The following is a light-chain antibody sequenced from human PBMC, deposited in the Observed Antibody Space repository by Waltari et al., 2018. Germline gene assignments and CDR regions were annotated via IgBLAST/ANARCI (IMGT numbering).Light chain of an antibody. CDR3: QQYGSSVMYT. V-gene: IGKV3-20*01. CDR2: GAS. J-gene: IGKJ2*01. CDR1: QSLTKRY. Sequence: VLTQSPGTLSLYPGERATLPCRASQSLTKRYLAWYQQKPGQAPRLLIYGASSRAAGIPDRFSGSGSGTDFTLTISRLEPDDFAVYYCQQYGSSVMYTFGQGTKLEIK.